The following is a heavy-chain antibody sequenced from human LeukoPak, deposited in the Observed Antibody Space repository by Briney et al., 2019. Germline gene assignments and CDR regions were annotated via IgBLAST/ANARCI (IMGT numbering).Heavy chain of an antibody. CDR3: AENEIPAAMRRNYYYYGMDV. CDR2: IIPILGIA. V-gene: IGHV1-69*04. Sequence: ASVKVSCKASGGAFSSYAISWVRQAPGQGLEWMGRIIPILGIANYAQKFQGRVTITADKSTSTAYMELSSLRSEDTAVYYCAENEIPAAMRRNYYYYGMDVWGQGTTVTVSS. D-gene: IGHD2-2*01. CDR1: GGAFSSYA. J-gene: IGHJ6*02.